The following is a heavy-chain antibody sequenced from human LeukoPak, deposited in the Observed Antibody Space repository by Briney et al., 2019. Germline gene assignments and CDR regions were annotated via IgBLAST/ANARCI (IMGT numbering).Heavy chain of an antibody. CDR1: GDIVSSNSAA. V-gene: IGHV6-1*01. CDR2: TYYRSKWYN. CDR3: ARDVNGDLYYDY. D-gene: IGHD4-17*01. Sequence: KPSQTLSLTCAISGDIVSSNSAAWNWIRQSPSRGLEWLGRTYYRSKWYNNYAVSVRGRITINPDTSKNHFSLQLNSVTPEDTAVFYCARDVNGDLYYDYWGQGTLVTVSS. J-gene: IGHJ4*02.